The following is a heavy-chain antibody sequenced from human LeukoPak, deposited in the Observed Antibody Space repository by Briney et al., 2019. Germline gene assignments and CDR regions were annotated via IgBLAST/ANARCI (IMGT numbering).Heavy chain of an antibody. CDR3: ARDGETYCGGDCYSSY. D-gene: IGHD2-21*02. Sequence: PGGSLRLSCAASGFTLSDYAMNWVRQAPGKGLEWVSSISSSSSYIYYADSVKGRFTISRDNAKNSLYLQMNSLRAEDTAVYYCARDGETYCGGDCYSSYWGQGTLVTVSS. CDR1: GFTLSDYA. V-gene: IGHV3-21*01. J-gene: IGHJ4*02. CDR2: ISSSSSYI.